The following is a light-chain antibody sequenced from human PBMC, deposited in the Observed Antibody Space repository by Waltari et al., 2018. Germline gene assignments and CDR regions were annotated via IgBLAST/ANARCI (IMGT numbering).Light chain of an antibody. Sequence: QLVLTQSPSASASLGASVKLTCTLSSGHSSNVIAWLQQQPEKGPRYLMKVNRGGSHNKGDEIPDRFSGSSSGAERYLTISRLQSEDEADYYGQTGGHGTWVFGGGTKLTVL. V-gene: IGLV4-69*01. CDR3: QTGGHGTWV. CDR2: VNRGGSH. CDR1: SGHSSNV. J-gene: IGLJ3*02.